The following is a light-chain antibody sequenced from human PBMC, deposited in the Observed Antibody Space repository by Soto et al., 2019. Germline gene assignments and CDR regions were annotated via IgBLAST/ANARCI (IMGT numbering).Light chain of an antibody. CDR2: GAS. V-gene: IGKV3-20*01. J-gene: IGKJ1*01. CDR1: ESVSSSY. Sequence: EIVLTQSPGTLSLSPGERATLSCRASESVSSSYFAWYQQKPGQAPRLLIYGASSRPTGIPDRFSGSGSGTDFTLTISRLEPEDSAVYYCQQYEASLWAFGRGTKVDIK. CDR3: QQYEASLWA.